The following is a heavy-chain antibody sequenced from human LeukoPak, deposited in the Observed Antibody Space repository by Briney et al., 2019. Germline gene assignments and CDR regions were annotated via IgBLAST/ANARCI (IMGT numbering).Heavy chain of an antibody. J-gene: IGHJ4*02. CDR3: ARYGVSSGYYSQGDF. D-gene: IGHD3-22*01. CDR1: GGSISSSSYY. Sequence: SETLSLTCTVSGGSISSSSYYWGWIRQPPGKGLEWIGSIYYSGSTYYNPSLQSRVTISVDTSKNQFSLKLSSVTAADTAVYYCARYGVSSGYYSQGDFWGQGTLVTVSS. CDR2: IYYSGST. V-gene: IGHV4-39*01.